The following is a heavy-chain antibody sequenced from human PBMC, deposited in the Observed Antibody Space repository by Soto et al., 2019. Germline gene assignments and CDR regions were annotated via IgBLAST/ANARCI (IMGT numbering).Heavy chain of an antibody. CDR2: MSFDGNSK. Sequence: GGSLRLSCAASGFTFSSFGMHWVRQAPGKGLEWVAVMSFDGNSKYYADSMKGRFIISRDNSKNTLYLEMNSLRAEDTAVYYCAKDKGRSLTGGMDVWGQGTTVTVSS. V-gene: IGHV3-30*18. D-gene: IGHD3-9*01. CDR3: AKDKGRSLTGGMDV. J-gene: IGHJ6*02. CDR1: GFTFSSFG.